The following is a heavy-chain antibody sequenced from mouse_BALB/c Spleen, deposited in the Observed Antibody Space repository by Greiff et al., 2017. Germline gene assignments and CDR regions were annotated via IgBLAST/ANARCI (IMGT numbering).Heavy chain of an antibody. CDR1: GYTFTDYN. CDR3: ARCVGSATGNYEYYFDY. V-gene: IGHV1S29*02. CDR2: IYPYNGGT. D-gene: IGHD1-2*01. J-gene: IGHJ2*01. Sequence: EVQLQQSGPELVKPGASVKISCKASGYTFTDYNMHWVKQSHGKSLEWIGYIYPYNGGTGYNQKFKSKATLTVDNSSSTAYMELRSLTSEDSAVYYCARCVGSATGNYEYYFDYWGQGTTLTVSS.